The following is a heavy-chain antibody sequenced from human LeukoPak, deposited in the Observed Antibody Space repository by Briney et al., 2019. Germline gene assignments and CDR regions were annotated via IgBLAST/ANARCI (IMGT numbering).Heavy chain of an antibody. Sequence: GGSLRLSCAVSGFTVSRNYMSWVRQAPGKGLQWVSVIHSGGITHYADSVKGRFTISRDNSKNTLYLQMNSLRAEDTALYFCARDWIAPEGTGYNWFDPWGQGTLVTVSS. CDR2: IHSGGIT. CDR1: GFTVSRNY. J-gene: IGHJ5*02. CDR3: ARDWIAPEGTGYNWFDP. D-gene: IGHD6-13*01. V-gene: IGHV3-66*01.